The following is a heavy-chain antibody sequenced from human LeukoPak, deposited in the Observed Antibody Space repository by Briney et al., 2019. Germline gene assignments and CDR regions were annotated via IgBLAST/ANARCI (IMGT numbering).Heavy chain of an antibody. CDR1: GFTFSSYEMN. CDR2: IYYSGST. J-gene: IGHJ5*02. D-gene: IGHD4-17*01. CDR3: AGDYGDLLTGIRFDT. V-gene: IGHV4-30-4*08. Sequence: LRLSCAASGFTFSSYEMNWVRQPPGKGLEWIGYIYYSGSTYYNPSLKSRVTISIQTSKNQFSLKLTSVTAADTAVYYCAGDYGDLLTGIRFDTWGQGTLVTVSS.